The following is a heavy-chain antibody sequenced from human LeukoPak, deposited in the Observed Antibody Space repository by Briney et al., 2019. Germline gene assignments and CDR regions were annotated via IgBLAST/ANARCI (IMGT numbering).Heavy chain of an antibody. CDR3: ARDLRMVAAAGTIDY. V-gene: IGHV4-59*01. CDR2: IYYSENT. D-gene: IGHD6-13*01. J-gene: IGHJ4*02. Sequence: PSETLSLTCTVSGGSISSYYWSWIRQPPGKGLEWIGYIYYSENTNYNPSLKSRVTISLDTSKNQFSLKLSSVTAADTAVYYCARDLRMVAAAGTIDYWGQGTLVTVSS. CDR1: GGSISSYY.